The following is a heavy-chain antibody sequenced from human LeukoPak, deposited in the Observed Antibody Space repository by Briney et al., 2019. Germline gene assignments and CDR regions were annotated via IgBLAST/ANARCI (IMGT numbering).Heavy chain of an antibody. CDR2: ISSSGSTI. CDR3: ARDQYGSGDGYYMDV. CDR1: GFTFSSYD. V-gene: IGHV3-48*03. J-gene: IGHJ6*03. Sequence: GGSLRLSCEASGFTFSSYDMNWVRQAPGKGLEWVSYISSSGSTIYYADSVKGRFTISRDNAKNSLYLQMNSLSAEDTAVYYCARDQYGSGDGYYMDVWGKGTTVTISS. D-gene: IGHD3-10*01.